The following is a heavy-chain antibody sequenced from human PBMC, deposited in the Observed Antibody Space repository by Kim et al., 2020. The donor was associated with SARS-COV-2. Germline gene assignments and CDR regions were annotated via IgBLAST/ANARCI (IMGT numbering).Heavy chain of an antibody. D-gene: IGHD6-13*01. CDR3: AKDIWVAAAGFHSYYYYYGMDV. Sequence: GGSLRLSCAASGFTFDDYAMHWVRQAPGKGLEWVSLISGDGGSTYYADSVKGRFTISRDNSKNSLYLQMNSLRTEDTALYYCAKDIWVAAAGFHSYYYYYGMDVWGQGTTVTVSS. CDR1: GFTFDDYA. CDR2: ISGDGGST. V-gene: IGHV3-43*02. J-gene: IGHJ6*02.